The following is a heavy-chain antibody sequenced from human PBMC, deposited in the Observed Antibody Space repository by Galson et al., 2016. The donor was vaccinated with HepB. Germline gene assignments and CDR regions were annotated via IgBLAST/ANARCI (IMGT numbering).Heavy chain of an antibody. V-gene: IGHV3-30*18. CDR2: ISDDGRKK. Sequence: SLKLSCASSGFTFGSYAMHCVRPAPGKGLEWVVTISDDGRKKDYADSVEGRFTISRDTSNNTLYLQMNSLRAEDTAVYYCAKVGLIRGGLARYFDDWGQGTLVTVSS. CDR3: AKVGLIRGGLARYFDD. CDR1: GFTFGSYA. J-gene: IGHJ4*02. D-gene: IGHD3-16*01.